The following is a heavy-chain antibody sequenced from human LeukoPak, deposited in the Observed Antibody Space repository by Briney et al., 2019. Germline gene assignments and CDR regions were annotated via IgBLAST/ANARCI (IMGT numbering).Heavy chain of an antibody. CDR3: ARVVVGGSSGYYASGEGDY. Sequence: ASVKVSCKASGYTFTGYYMHWVRQAPGQGLEWMGWINPNSGGTNDAQKFQGRVTMTRDTSISTAYMELSRLRSDDTAVYYCARVVVGGSSGYYASGEGDYWGQGTLVTVSS. CDR2: INPNSGGT. V-gene: IGHV1-2*02. J-gene: IGHJ4*02. D-gene: IGHD3-22*01. CDR1: GYTFTGYY.